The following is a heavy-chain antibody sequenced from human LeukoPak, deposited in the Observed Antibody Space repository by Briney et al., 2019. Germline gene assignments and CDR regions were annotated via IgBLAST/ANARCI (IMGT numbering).Heavy chain of an antibody. CDR1: GFTFSSYS. D-gene: IGHD2-15*01. CDR2: ISTGSAVI. J-gene: IGHJ5*01. CDR3: ARDVGYCSGGSCYRWFAS. Sequence: PGRSLRLSCAASGFTFSSYSFSWVRQAPGKGLEWVSYISTGSAVIYYADSVKCRFTPSRDDAWNSVSLQMNSLRAEDTVVYYCARDVGYCSGGSCYRWFASWGQGTLVTVSS. V-gene: IGHV3-48*01.